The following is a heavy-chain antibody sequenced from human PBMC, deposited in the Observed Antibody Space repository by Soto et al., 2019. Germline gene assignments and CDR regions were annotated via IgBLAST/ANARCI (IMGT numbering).Heavy chain of an antibody. J-gene: IGHJ6*02. CDR2: ISAYNGNT. D-gene: IGHD2-15*01. CDR1: GYTFTSYG. V-gene: IGHV1-18*01. Sequence: ASVKVSCKASGYTFTSYGISRVRQAPGQGLEWMGWISAYNGNTNYAQKLQGRVTMTTDTSTSTAYMELRSLRSDDTAVYYCARVVNCSGGSCYIYYYYYGMDVWGQGTTVTVSS. CDR3: ARVVNCSGGSCYIYYYYYGMDV.